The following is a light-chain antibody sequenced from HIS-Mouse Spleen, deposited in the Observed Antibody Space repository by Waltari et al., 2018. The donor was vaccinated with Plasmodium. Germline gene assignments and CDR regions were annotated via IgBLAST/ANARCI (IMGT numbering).Light chain of an antibody. CDR2: EES. V-gene: IGLV3-10*01. J-gene: IGLJ3*02. CDR3: YSTDSSGNHRV. CDR1: ALPKKY. Sequence: SYELTQPPSVSVSPGQTARITCSADALPKKYPYWYQQKSGQAPVLVIYEESKRPSGIPERFSGSSSGTMATLTISGAQVEDEADYYCYSTDSSGNHRVFGGGTKLTVL.